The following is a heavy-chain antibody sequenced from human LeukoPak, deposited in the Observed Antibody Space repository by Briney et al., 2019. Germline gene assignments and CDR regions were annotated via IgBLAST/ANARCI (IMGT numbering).Heavy chain of an antibody. CDR2: INPNSGGT. CDR1: GYTFTGYY. D-gene: IGHD1-7*01. V-gene: IGHV1-2*02. CDR3: ARELANWNCGGGDWFDP. J-gene: IGHJ5*02. Sequence: ASVKVSCKASGYTFTGYYMHWVRQAPGQGLEWMGWINPNSGGTNYAQKFQGRVTMTRDTSISTAYMELSRLRSDDTAVYYCARELANWNCGGGDWFDPWGQGTLVTVSS.